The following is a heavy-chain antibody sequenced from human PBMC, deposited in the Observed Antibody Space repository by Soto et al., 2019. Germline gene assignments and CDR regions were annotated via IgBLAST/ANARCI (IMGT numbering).Heavy chain of an antibody. Sequence: GGSLRLSCAASGFTFSNFGMHWVRQAPGKGLEWVAGITYDGRNKYYADPVKGRFSISRDNSKNTLFLQMNSLGAEDSSLYHCTNGRSLTMTGPEFDYWGQGTLVTVSS. CDR3: TNGRSLTMTGPEFDY. D-gene: IGHD3-9*01. V-gene: IGHV3-30*18. J-gene: IGHJ4*02. CDR2: ITYDGRNK. CDR1: GFTFSNFG.